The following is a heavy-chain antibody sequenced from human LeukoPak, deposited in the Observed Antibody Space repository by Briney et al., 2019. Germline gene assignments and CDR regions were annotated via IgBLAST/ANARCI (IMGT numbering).Heavy chain of an antibody. J-gene: IGHJ5*02. Sequence: PGGSLRLSCAASGFTLSSYWMSWVRQAPGKGLEWVANIKQDGSEKYYVDSVKGRFTISRDNAKNSLYLQMNSLRAEDTAVYYCARVNYDSSGYSNWFDPWGQGTLVTVSS. CDR2: IKQDGSEK. CDR1: GFTLSSYW. D-gene: IGHD3-22*01. CDR3: ARVNYDSSGYSNWFDP. V-gene: IGHV3-7*01.